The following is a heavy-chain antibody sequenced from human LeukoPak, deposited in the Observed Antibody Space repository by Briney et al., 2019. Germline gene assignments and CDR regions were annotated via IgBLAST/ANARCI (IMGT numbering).Heavy chain of an antibody. Sequence: PGGSLRLSCAASGFTFDDYAMHWVQQAPGKGLEWVSGISWNSGSIGYADSVKGRFAISRDNAKNSLYLQMNSLRAEDTALYYCAKDIAVAGMTFWYFDLWGRGTLVTVSS. CDR1: GFTFDDYA. D-gene: IGHD6-19*01. CDR2: ISWNSGSI. CDR3: AKDIAVAGMTFWYFDL. V-gene: IGHV3-9*01. J-gene: IGHJ2*01.